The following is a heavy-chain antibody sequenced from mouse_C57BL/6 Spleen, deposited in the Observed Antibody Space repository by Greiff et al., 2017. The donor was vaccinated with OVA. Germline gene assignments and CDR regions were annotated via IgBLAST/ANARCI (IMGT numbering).Heavy chain of an antibody. V-gene: IGHV1-80*01. D-gene: IGHD1-1*01. J-gene: IGHJ2*01. CDR1: GYAFSSYW. CDR3: AREDYGSFDY. Sequence: VQLKESGAELVKPGASVKISCKASGYAFSSYWMNWVKQRPGKGLEWIGQIYPGDGDTNYNGKFKGKATLTADKSSSTAYMQLSSLTSEDSAVYFCAREDYGSFDYWGQGTTLTVSS. CDR2: IYPGDGDT.